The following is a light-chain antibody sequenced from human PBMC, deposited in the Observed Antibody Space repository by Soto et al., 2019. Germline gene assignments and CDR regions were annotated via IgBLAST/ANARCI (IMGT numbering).Light chain of an antibody. Sequence: RVTKSPATVSASVGDRVTITCRASQSISSWLAWYQQKPGKAPKLLIYDASSLESGVPSRCSGSGSGTEFTLTISSLQPDDFATYYSQQYNSYSRSFGQGTKVDIK. J-gene: IGKJ1*01. V-gene: IGKV1-5*01. CDR1: QSISSW. CDR2: DAS. CDR3: QQYNSYSRS.